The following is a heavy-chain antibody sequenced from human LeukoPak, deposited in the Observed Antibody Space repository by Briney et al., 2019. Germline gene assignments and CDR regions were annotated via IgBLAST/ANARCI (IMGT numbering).Heavy chain of an antibody. J-gene: IGHJ4*02. CDR3: ARDWGRGYQGSFDY. Sequence: PGGSLRLSCEASGFTFSSYAMSWVRQAPGKGLEWVSAISGSGGSTYYADSVKGRFTISRDNSKNTLYLQVNSLRAEDTAVYYCARDWGRGYQGSFDYWGQGTLVTVSS. CDR1: GFTFSSYA. CDR2: ISGSGGST. D-gene: IGHD3-22*01. V-gene: IGHV3-23*01.